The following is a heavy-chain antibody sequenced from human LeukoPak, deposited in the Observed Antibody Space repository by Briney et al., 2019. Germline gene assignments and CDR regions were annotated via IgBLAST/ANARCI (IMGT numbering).Heavy chain of an antibody. Sequence: GESLKISRKGSGYHFSNYWIGWVRQIPGKGLEYIGIIYPGDSDTRYSPSFQGQVPISADKSISTAYPQSSSLKAANTAMYYCARRYCGCDCYSDYWGQGTLVTVSS. D-gene: IGHD2-21*02. CDR2: IYPGDSDT. V-gene: IGHV5-51*01. CDR3: ARRYCGCDCYSDY. CDR1: GYHFSNYW. J-gene: IGHJ4*02.